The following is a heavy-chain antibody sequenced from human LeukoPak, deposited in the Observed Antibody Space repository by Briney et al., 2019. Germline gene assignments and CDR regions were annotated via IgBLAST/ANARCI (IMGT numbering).Heavy chain of an antibody. D-gene: IGHD2-2*01. CDR1: GFTFSSYG. CDR3: AKGGGVPAAMRQFDY. J-gene: IGHJ4*02. Sequence: GGSLRLSCTASGFTFSSYGMHWVRQAPGKGLEWVAFIRYDGSNKYYADSVKGRFTISRDNSKNTPYLQMNSLRAEDTAVYYCAKGGGVPAAMRQFDYWGQGTLVTVSS. CDR2: IRYDGSNK. V-gene: IGHV3-30*02.